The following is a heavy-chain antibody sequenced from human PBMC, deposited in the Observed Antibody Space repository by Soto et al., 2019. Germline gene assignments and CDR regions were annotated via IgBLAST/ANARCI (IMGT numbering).Heavy chain of an antibody. D-gene: IGHD6-13*01. V-gene: IGHV1-8*01. Sequence: ASVKVSFKASGYTFTSYDINWVRQATGQGLEWMGWMNPNSGNTGYAQKFQGRVTMTRNTSISTAYMELSSLRSDDTAVYYCARAGIAAPYYYYGMDVWGQETTVTVS. CDR2: MNPNSGNT. CDR3: ARAGIAAPYYYYGMDV. CDR1: GYTFTSYD. J-gene: IGHJ6*02.